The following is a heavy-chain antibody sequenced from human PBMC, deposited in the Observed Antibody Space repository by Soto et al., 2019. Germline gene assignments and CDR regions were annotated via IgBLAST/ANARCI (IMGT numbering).Heavy chain of an antibody. J-gene: IGHJ4*02. Sequence: QVQLVQSGAEVTKPGASVKVSCKASGYTFTSYYIHWVRQAPGQGLEWVAMINPGGGRTTYAQMFEGRVTLTRDTSTGTVDMGLSSLTSDDAAVYYCARGPSCGGDCYLFDYGGQGSLVTVSS. D-gene: IGHD2-21*02. CDR1: GYTFTSYY. CDR2: INPGGGRT. V-gene: IGHV1-46*01. CDR3: ARGPSCGGDCYLFDY.